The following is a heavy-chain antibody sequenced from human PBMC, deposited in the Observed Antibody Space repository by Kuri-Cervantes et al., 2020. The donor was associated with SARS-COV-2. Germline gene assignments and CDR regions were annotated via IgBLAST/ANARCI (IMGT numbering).Heavy chain of an antibody. Sequence: GESLKISCAASGFTFSSYWMSWVRQAPGKGLEWVANIKQDGSEKYYVDSVKGRFTISRDNAKNSLYLQMNSLRAEDTAVYYCARETSGYEYYFGYWGQGTLVTVSS. V-gene: IGHV3-7*01. CDR1: GFTFSSYW. CDR2: IKQDGSEK. CDR3: ARETSGYEYYFGY. D-gene: IGHD5-12*01. J-gene: IGHJ4*02.